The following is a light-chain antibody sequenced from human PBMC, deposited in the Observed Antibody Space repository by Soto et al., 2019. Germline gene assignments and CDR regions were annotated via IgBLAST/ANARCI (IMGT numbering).Light chain of an antibody. V-gene: IGLV1-47*01. CDR1: SSNIGADYD. Sequence: QSVLTQPPSVSGAPGQRVTISCTGSSSNIGADYDVNWYQQLPGTAPKLLIYRNNQRPSGVPDRFSGSKSGTSASLAISGLRSEDEADYYCAAWDDSLSGWVFGGGTKLTVL. J-gene: IGLJ3*02. CDR2: RNN. CDR3: AAWDDSLSGWV.